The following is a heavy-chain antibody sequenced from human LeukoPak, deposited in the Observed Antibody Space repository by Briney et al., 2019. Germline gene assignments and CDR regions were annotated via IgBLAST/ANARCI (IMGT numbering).Heavy chain of an antibody. CDR1: GFPFNTFW. CDR2: IKEDGGEK. V-gene: IGHV3-7*01. CDR3: ARDETGSGYDFYYYYYMDV. J-gene: IGHJ6*03. Sequence: GESLRLSCAASGFPFNTFWMSWVRQAPGKGLEWVANIKEDGGEKYYVDSVKGRFTISRDNAKNSLYLQMNSLRAEDTAVYYCARDETGSGYDFYYYYYMDVWGKGTTVTVSS. D-gene: IGHD5-12*01.